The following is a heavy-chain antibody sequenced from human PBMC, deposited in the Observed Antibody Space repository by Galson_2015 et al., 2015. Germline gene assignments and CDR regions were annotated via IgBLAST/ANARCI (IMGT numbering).Heavy chain of an antibody. D-gene: IGHD3-10*01. J-gene: IGHJ4*02. CDR1: GFIFYDYT. V-gene: IGHV3-43*01. CDR2: IAWDGGFT. Sequence: SLRLSCAASGFIFYDYTIHWVRQAPGKGLEWVSLIAWDGGFTYYADSVRGRFTISRDNNKNSVYLEMNSLTTADTAFYYCASSRGFAESFDSWGQGTLVTVSP. CDR3: ASSRGFAESFDS.